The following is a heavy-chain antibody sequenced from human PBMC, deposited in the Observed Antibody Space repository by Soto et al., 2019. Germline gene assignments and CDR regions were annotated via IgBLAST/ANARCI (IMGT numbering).Heavy chain of an antibody. CDR1: GDPISSSNNY. J-gene: IGHJ5*02. V-gene: IGHV4-30-4*01. CDR2: ISYSGTT. Sequence: PSETLSLTCTVSGDPISSSNNYWSWIRQPPGEGLEWIGFISYSGTTSYSPSLKSRLAISLDTSKNQFSLSLSSVTAADTAVYYCARGRGYSYGLDPWGQGTLVTVSS. CDR3: ARGRGYSYGLDP. D-gene: IGHD5-18*01.